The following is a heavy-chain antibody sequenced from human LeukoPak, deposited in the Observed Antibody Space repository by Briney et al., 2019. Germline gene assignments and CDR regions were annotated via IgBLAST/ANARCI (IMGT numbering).Heavy chain of an antibody. V-gene: IGHV3-7*03. CDR3: ARARDSSWDY. J-gene: IGHJ4*02. CDR1: GFTFSSYW. Sequence: PGGSLRLSCAASGFTFSSYWMSWVRQAPGKGLEWVANIKDDGSEKYYVDSVKGRFTVSRDDAKNSLYLQMNSLRAEDTAVYYCARARDSSWDYWGQGTLVTVSS. D-gene: IGHD6-13*01. CDR2: IKDDGSEK.